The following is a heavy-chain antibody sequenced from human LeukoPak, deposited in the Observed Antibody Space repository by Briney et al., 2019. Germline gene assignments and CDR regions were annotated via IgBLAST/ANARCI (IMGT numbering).Heavy chain of an antibody. V-gene: IGHV1-69*04. CDR3: ASSFGVVPAATNYYFDY. D-gene: IGHD2-2*01. CDR2: NIPILGIA. CDR1: GGTFSSYA. J-gene: IGHJ4*02. Sequence: ASVKVSCTASGGTFSSYAISWVRQAPGQGLEWMGRNIPILGIANYAQKFQGRVTITADKSTSTAYMELSSLRSEDTAVYYCASSFGVVPAATNYYFDYWGQGTLVTVSS.